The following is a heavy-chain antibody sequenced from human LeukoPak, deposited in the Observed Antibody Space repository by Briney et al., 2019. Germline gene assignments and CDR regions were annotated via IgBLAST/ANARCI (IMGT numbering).Heavy chain of an antibody. V-gene: IGHV4-34*01. CDR3: ARGRYYDFWSGYYLFDY. CDR1: GGSFSGYY. Sequence: SETLSLTCAVYGGSFSGYYWSWIRQPPGKGLEWIGEINHSGSTNYNLSLKSRVTISVDTSKNQFSLKLSSVTAADTAVYYCARGRYYDFWSGYYLFDYWGQGTLVTVSS. CDR2: INHSGST. J-gene: IGHJ4*02. D-gene: IGHD3-3*01.